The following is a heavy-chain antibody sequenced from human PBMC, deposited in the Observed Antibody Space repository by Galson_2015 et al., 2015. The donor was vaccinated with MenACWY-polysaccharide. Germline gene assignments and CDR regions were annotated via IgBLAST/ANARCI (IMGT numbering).Heavy chain of an antibody. D-gene: IGHD3-16*01. CDR3: ARESNWAYDS. J-gene: IGHJ4*02. CDR2: IYPSGAT. V-gene: IGHV3-53*01. Sequence: SLRLSCAVSGFRVSEICLSWVRQVPGRGLEYVSDIYPSGATYYRDSVRGRFTMSRDAFQNSLYLQMNNLRVEDTAIYFCARESNWAYDSWGTGTLVTVSS. CDR1: GFRVSEIC.